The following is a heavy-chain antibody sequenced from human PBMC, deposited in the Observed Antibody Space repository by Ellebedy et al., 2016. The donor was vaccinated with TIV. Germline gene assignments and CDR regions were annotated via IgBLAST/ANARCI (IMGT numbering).Heavy chain of an antibody. CDR2: ISSSSSYI. J-gene: IGHJ3*02. V-gene: IGHV3-21*04. CDR1: GFTFSSYS. CDR3: AKDKGSYPDAFDI. Sequence: GESLKISXAASGFTFSSYSMNWVRQAPGKGLEWVSSISSSSSYIYYADSVKGRFTISRDNAKNSLYLQMNSLRAEDTALYYCAKDKGSYPDAFDIWGQGTMVTVSS.